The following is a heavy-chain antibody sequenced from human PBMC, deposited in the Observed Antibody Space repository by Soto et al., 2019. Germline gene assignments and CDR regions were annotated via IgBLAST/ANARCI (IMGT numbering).Heavy chain of an antibody. CDR1: GCTLSIGGYS. D-gene: IGHD3-3*01. CDR2: IYHSGST. V-gene: IGHV4-30-2*01. CDR3: ARTIYDFGSAPYTWWFDP. Sequence: SETLPLTCAGSGCTLSIGGYSWSWIRQPPGKGLGWIGYIYHSGSTYYNPSLKGRVNISVDRSKNQFSLKLSSVTAADTAVYSCARTIYDFGSAPYTWWFDPWGQLSLITVSX. J-gene: IGHJ5*02.